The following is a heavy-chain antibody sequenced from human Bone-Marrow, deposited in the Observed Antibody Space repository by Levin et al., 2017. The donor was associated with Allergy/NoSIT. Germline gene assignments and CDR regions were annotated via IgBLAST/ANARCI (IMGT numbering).Heavy chain of an antibody. CDR1: GLIFSSST. CDR2: ISSSSTFI. D-gene: IGHD3-3*01. V-gene: IGHV3-21*01. CDR3: AREGYDFWTGYYNGAGYGMDV. J-gene: IGHJ6*02. Sequence: PGGSLRLSCTGSGLIFSSSTMNWVRQAPGKGLEWISSISSSSTFIYYADSVKGRFTISRDGAKNSLYLQMNSLTVEDTAIYYCAREGYDFWTGYYNGAGYGMDVWGQGTTVTVSS.